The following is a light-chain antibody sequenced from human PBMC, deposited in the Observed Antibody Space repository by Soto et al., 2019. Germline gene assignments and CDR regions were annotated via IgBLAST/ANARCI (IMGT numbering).Light chain of an antibody. CDR2: AAS. Sequence: DIQMTQSPSSLSASVGDRVTITCRASQYISRYLNWYQQKLGKAPKLLIYAASSLQSGVSSRFSGSGSGTDFTLTISSLQPEDFATYYCQQSYSSPPWTFGQGTKVEIK. J-gene: IGKJ1*01. CDR3: QQSYSSPPWT. V-gene: IGKV1-39*01. CDR1: QYISRY.